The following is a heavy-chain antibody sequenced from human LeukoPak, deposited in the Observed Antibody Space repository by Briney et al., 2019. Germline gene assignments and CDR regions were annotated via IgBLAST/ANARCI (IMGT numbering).Heavy chain of an antibody. CDR3: ARELSAIYDSSGY. D-gene: IGHD3-22*01. CDR2: INPNSGGT. Sequence: ASVKVSCKASGYTFTGYYMHWVRQAPGQGLEWMGWINPNSGGTNYAQKFQGRVTMTRDTSISTAYMELSRLRSDDTAVYYCARELSAIYDSSGYWGQETLVTVSS. J-gene: IGHJ4*02. V-gene: IGHV1-2*02. CDR1: GYTFTGYY.